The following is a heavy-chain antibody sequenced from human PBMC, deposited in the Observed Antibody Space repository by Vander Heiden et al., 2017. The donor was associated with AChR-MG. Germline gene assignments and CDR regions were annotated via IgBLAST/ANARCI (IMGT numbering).Heavy chain of an antibody. Sequence: QVQLVQSGTAVKKPGASVKVSCKAAGYTFTGHFMHWVRQAPGQGLEWMGRIDPKSGDTNYAQKFQGRVTVTRDTSIRTVYMELSRLRSDDTAVYYCARAYGSGIYGWFDPWGQGTLVTVSS. J-gene: IGHJ5*02. CDR2: IDPKSGDT. D-gene: IGHD3-10*01. CDR3: ARAYGSGIYGWFDP. V-gene: IGHV1-2*06. CDR1: GYTFTGHF.